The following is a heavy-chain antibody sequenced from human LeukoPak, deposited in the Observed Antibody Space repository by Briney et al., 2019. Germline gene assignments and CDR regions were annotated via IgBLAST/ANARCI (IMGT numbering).Heavy chain of an antibody. J-gene: IGHJ4*02. CDR1: GYTFTGYY. D-gene: IGHD6-19*01. V-gene: IGHV1-2*06. Sequence: ASVKVSCKASGYTFTGYYMHWVRQAPGQGLEWIGRIDPNSGDTNFAQKFQGRVTMTRDTSITTAYMELSRLRSDDTAVCYCARVIAAVTSKGVLHYWGQGTLVTVSS. CDR2: IDPNSGDT. CDR3: ARVIAAVTSKGVLHY.